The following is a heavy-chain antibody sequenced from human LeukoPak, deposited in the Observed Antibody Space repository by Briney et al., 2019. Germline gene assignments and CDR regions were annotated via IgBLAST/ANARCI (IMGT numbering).Heavy chain of an antibody. Sequence: PGGSLRLSCAASGFSFSSQGMNWVRQAPGKGLEWLSYIGSDSRYADSVKGRFPISRDNVKNSLYLQMRSLRAEDRPVYFCARDRQGTNPNAFDIWGKGTMVPVSP. CDR1: GFSFSSQG. CDR3: ARDRQGTNPNAFDI. V-gene: IGHV3-48*01. CDR2: IGSDSR. J-gene: IGHJ3*02. D-gene: IGHD2-8*01.